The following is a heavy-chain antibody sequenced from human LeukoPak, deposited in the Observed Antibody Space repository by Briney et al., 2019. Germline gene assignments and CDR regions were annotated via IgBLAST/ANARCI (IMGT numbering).Heavy chain of an antibody. D-gene: IGHD2-2*01. J-gene: IGHJ3*02. Sequence: GASVKVSCKASGYTFTSYGISWVRQAPGQGLEWMGWISAYNGNTNYAQKLQGRVTMTTDTSTSTAYMELRSLRSADTAVYYCARGVWYCSSTSCSDAFDIWGQGTVVTVSS. CDR2: ISAYNGNT. CDR3: ARGVWYCSSTSCSDAFDI. CDR1: GYTFTSYG. V-gene: IGHV1-18*01.